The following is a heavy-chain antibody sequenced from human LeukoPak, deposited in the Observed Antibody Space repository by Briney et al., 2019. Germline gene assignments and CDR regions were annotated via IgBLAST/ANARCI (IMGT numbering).Heavy chain of an antibody. Sequence: GASVKVSCKASGYTFTSYDINWVRQATGQGLEWMGWMNPNSGNTGYAQKFQGRVTMTRNTSISTAYMELSSLRSEDTAVYYCESAETDSSGYYYNYWGQGTLVTISS. CDR1: GYTFTSYD. J-gene: IGHJ4*02. CDR2: MNPNSGNT. CDR3: ESAETDSSGYYYNY. D-gene: IGHD3-22*01. V-gene: IGHV1-8*01.